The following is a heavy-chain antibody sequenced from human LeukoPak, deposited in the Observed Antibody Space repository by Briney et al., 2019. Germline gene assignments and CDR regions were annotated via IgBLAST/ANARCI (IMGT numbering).Heavy chain of an antibody. Sequence: ASVKASCKASGYTFTGYYMHWVRQAPGQGLEWMGWINPNSGGTNYAQKFQGRVTMTRDTSISTAYMELSRLRSDDTAVYYCANVYVWGSYPQDYWGQGTLVTVSS. V-gene: IGHV1-2*02. D-gene: IGHD3-16*01. CDR2: INPNSGGT. CDR3: ANVYVWGSYPQDY. CDR1: GYTFTGYY. J-gene: IGHJ4*02.